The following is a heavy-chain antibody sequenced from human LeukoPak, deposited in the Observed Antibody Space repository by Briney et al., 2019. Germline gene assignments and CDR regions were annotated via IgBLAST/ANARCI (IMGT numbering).Heavy chain of an antibody. CDR1: GFTFSSYA. D-gene: IGHD4-17*01. J-gene: IGHJ4*02. CDR2: ISGSGDTT. CDR3: GRTGQVDY. V-gene: IGHV3-23*01. Sequence: GGSLRLSCAASGFTFSSYAMSWVRQAPGKGLEWVSGISGSGDTTYYADSVKGRFTISRDNSKNTLYLQMNSLRAEDTAVYYCGRTGQVDYWGQGTLVTVSS.